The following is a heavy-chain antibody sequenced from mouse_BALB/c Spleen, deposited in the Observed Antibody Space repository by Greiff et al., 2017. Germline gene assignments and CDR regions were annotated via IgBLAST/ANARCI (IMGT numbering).Heavy chain of an antibody. CDR2: INPNNGGT. CDR1: GYTFTDYN. CDR3: ARPMITAGGFDY. Sequence: EVQLQQSGPELVKPGASVKIPCKASGYTFTDYNMDWVKQSHGKSLEWIGDINPNNGGTIYNQKFKGKATLTVDKSSSTAYMQLSRLTSEDSAVYFCARPMITAGGFDYWGQGTTLTVSS. J-gene: IGHJ2*01. D-gene: IGHD2-4*01. V-gene: IGHV1-18*01.